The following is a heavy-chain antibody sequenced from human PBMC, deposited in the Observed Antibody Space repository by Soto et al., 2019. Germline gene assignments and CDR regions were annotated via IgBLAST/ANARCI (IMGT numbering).Heavy chain of an antibody. J-gene: IGHJ6*02. D-gene: IGHD3-3*01. CDR2: IYYSGST. CDR3: ARHLTYYDFWSGYYWPSGYYYGMDV. Sequence: TSETLSLTCTVSGGSISSSSYYWGWIRQPPGKGLEWIGSIYYSGSTYYNPSLKSRVTISVDTSKNQFSLKLSSVTAADTAVYYCARHLTYYDFWSGYYWPSGYYYGMDVWGQGTTVTVSS. CDR1: GGSISSSSYY. V-gene: IGHV4-39*01.